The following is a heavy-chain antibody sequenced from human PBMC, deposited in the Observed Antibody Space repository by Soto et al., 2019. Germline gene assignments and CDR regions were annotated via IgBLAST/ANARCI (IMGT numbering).Heavy chain of an antibody. J-gene: IGHJ6*03. CDR3: AKTESPMVRGVIITGGYYYMDV. D-gene: IGHD3-10*01. CDR2: ISYDGSNK. V-gene: IGHV3-30*18. CDR1: GFTFSSYG. Sequence: GGSLRLSCAASGFTFSSYGMHWVRQAPGKGLEWVAVISYDGSNKYYADSVKGRFTISRDNSKNTLYLQMNSLRAEDTAVYYCAKTESPMVRGVIITGGYYYMDVWGKGTTVTVSS.